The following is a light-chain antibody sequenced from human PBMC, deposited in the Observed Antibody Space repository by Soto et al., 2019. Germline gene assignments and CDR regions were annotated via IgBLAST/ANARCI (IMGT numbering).Light chain of an antibody. Sequence: EIVMTQSPATLSVSPGERATLSRRASQSVSSNLAWYQQKPGQAPRLLIYGASTRATGIPARFSGSVSGTEFTLTISSLQSEDFAVYYCQQYNNWPQTFGQGTKLEIK. J-gene: IGKJ2*01. CDR1: QSVSSN. CDR2: GAS. CDR3: QQYNNWPQT. V-gene: IGKV3-15*01.